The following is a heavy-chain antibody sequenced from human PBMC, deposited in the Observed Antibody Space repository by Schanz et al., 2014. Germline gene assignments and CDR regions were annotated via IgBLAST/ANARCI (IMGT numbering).Heavy chain of an antibody. CDR3: AKDFTGSGIFFNS. J-gene: IGHJ5*01. CDR2: ISGSGAGT. V-gene: IGHV3-23*01. D-gene: IGHD3-10*01. CDR1: GFIFSNFA. Sequence: EVKLLESGGGLVQPGGSLRLSCAASGFIFSNFAMEWVRQAPGKGLEWVSAISGSGAGTYYADSVKGRFTFSRDNSKNTLYLQMNSLRAEDTAVYYCAKDFTGSGIFFNSWGQGTLVSVSS.